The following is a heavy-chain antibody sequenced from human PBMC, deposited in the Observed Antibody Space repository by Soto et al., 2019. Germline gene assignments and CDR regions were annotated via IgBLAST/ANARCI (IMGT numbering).Heavy chain of an antibody. CDR2: ISARGGSL. CDR1: GFSFSSYA. J-gene: IGHJ4*02. D-gene: IGHD5-12*01. CDR3: AKGSIEYSASVDN. Sequence: EVQLLESGGGLVQPGGSLRLSCAASGFSFSSYAMVWVRQAPGKGLEWVSVISARGGSLYFADFVKGRFTISRDNSKNVVSLEMNSLRAEDTATNFCAKGSIEYSASVDNWGQGTLVVVSS. V-gene: IGHV3-23*01.